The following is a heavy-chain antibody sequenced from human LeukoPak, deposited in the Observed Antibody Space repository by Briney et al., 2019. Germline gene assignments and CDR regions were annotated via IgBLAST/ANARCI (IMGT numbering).Heavy chain of an antibody. D-gene: IGHD3-22*01. Sequence: ASVKVSCKAFGYSFSSFGITWVRQAPGQGLEWMGWISAYTGNAEYAQKFQGRVTLTTDTSTNTAYMELGSLMSDDTAVYYCARYRLSDSPINWFDPWGQGTLVTVSS. CDR2: ISAYTGNA. CDR3: ARYRLSDSPINWFDP. V-gene: IGHV1-18*01. CDR1: GYSFSSFG. J-gene: IGHJ5*02.